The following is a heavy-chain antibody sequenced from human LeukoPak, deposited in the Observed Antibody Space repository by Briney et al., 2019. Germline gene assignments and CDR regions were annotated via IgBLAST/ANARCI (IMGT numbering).Heavy chain of an antibody. D-gene: IGHD6-6*01. V-gene: IGHV4-39*01. J-gene: IGHJ3*02. CDR1: GDSISSSSYY. CDR3: ARLGSSQRAFDI. Sequence: SETLSLTCTVSGDSISSSSYYWGWIRQPPGKGLEWIGSIYYSGSTYYNPSLKSRVTISVDTSKNQFSLKLSSVTAADTAVYYCARLGSSQRAFDIWGQGTMVTVSS. CDR2: IYYSGST.